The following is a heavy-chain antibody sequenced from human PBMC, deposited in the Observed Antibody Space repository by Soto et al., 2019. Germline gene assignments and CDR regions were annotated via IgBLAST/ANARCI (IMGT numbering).Heavy chain of an antibody. Sequence: QVQLVESGGGVVQPGTSLRLSCAASGFTFSSNALHWVRQAPGKGLEWVAVISNDGDYKYYADSVKGRFTVSRDNSKNTLYLQMNSLRGEDTALYSCARGRLEVAGYYSDYWGQGTLVTVSS. D-gene: IGHD6-19*01. V-gene: IGHV3-30-3*01. CDR2: ISNDGDYK. J-gene: IGHJ4*02. CDR1: GFTFSSNA. CDR3: ARGRLEVAGYYSDY.